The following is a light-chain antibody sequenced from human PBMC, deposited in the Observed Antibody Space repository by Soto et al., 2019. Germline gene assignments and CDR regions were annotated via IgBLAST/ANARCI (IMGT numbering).Light chain of an antibody. Sequence: DIQMTQSPNSLSASIGDRITITCRASQDIKAYLNWYQQASGKVPKLLIYAASNLQTGVPSRFSGSGSGTVFTLTISNLQPEDFATYYCQQTYSTPLTFGGGTKVDI. J-gene: IGKJ4*01. CDR1: QDIKAY. CDR3: QQTYSTPLT. CDR2: AAS. V-gene: IGKV1-39*01.